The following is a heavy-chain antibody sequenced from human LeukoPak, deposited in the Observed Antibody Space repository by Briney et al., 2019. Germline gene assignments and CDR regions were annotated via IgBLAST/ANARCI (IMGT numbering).Heavy chain of an antibody. Sequence: ASVKVSCKASGYTFTGYYMHWVRQAPGQGLEWMGWINPNSGGTNYAQKFQGRVTMTRDTSISTAYMELSRLSSDDTAVYYCARGIVVVPAAIIAVAGPNDYWGQGTLVTVSS. CDR2: INPNSGGT. CDR3: ARGIVVVPAAIIAVAGPNDY. V-gene: IGHV1-2*02. CDR1: GYTFTGYY. D-gene: IGHD2-2*02. J-gene: IGHJ4*02.